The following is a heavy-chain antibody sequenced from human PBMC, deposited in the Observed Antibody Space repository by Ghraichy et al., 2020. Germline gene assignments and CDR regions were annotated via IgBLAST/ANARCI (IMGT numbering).Heavy chain of an antibody. CDR3: ARDRGDYGAADY. CDR2: IHTSGST. D-gene: IGHD4-17*01. J-gene: IGHJ4*02. CDR1: GGSISSYY. Sequence: SQTISLTCTVSGGSISSYYWSWIRQPAGKGLEWIGRIHTSGSTNYNPSVKSRVTMSVDTSKNQFSLKLSSVTAADTAVYYCARDRGDYGAADYWGQGTLVTVSS. V-gene: IGHV4-4*07.